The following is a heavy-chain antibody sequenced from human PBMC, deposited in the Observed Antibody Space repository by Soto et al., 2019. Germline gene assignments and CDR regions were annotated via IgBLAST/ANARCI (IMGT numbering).Heavy chain of an antibody. Sequence: SYTLSVTCIVSGESISSSSYYWGWIRQPPGKGLEWIGSIYYSGRTYYNPSFKSRVTISIDTSKNQFSLKLSSVTATDTAVYYCARQRTTVVTQAYFDHWGQGARVTVS. CDR3: ARQRTTVVTQAYFDH. V-gene: IGHV4-39*01. CDR2: IYYSGRT. J-gene: IGHJ4*02. D-gene: IGHD2-21*02. CDR1: GESISSSSYY.